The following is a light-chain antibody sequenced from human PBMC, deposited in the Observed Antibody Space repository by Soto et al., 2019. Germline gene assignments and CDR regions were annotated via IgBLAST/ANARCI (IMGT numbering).Light chain of an antibody. CDR2: EGT. J-gene: IGLJ3*02. Sequence: QSVVTQPASVSGSPGQSITISCTGTSVNFGIYNLISWYQQHPGKAPKVMIYEGTKRPSGVSNRFSGSKSDNTASLTISGLQAEDEADYYCCSYAGSFTWVFGGGTQLTVL. CDR3: CSYAGSFTWV. V-gene: IGLV2-23*01. CDR1: SVNFGIYNL.